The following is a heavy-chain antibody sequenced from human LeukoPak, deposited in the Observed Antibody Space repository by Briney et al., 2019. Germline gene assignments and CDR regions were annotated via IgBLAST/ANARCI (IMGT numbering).Heavy chain of an antibody. CDR3: ASSSNFYYYYMDV. CDR1: GGSISSYF. J-gene: IGHJ6*03. Sequence: PSETLSLTCTVSGGSISSYFWTWIRQPAGKGLEWIGRIYSNGITNYNPSLKSRVTVSIDTSKKEFSLKLSSVTAADTAIYYCASSSNFYYYYMDVWGKGTTVTVSS. V-gene: IGHV4-4*07. CDR2: IYSNGIT.